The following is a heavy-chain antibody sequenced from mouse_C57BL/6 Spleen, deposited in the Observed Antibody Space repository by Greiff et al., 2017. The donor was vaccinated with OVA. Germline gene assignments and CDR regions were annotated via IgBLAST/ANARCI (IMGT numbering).Heavy chain of an antibody. CDR2: ISYDGSN. J-gene: IGHJ4*01. V-gene: IGHV3-6*01. CDR1: GYSITSGYS. CDR3: AGTTVADYAMDY. Sequence: EVQLQESGPGLVKPSQSLSLTCSVTGYSITSGYSWNWIRQFPGNKLEWMGYISYDGSNNYNPSLKNRISITRDTSKNQFFLKLNSVTTEDTATYYCAGTTVADYAMDYWGQGTSVTVSS. D-gene: IGHD1-1*01.